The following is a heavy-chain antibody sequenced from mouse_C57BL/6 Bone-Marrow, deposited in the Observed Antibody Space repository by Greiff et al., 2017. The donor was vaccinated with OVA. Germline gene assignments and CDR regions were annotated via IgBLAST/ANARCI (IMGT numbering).Heavy chain of an antibody. J-gene: IGHJ4*01. CDR3: ARIEAYDYPYYYAMDY. CDR1: GFSLSTFGMG. Sequence: QVTLKESGPGILQPSQTLSLTCSFSGFSLSTFGMGVGWIRQPSGKGLEWLAHIWWDDDKYYNPALKSRLTISKDTSKNQVFLKIANVDTADTATYYGARIEAYDYPYYYAMDYWGQGTSVTVSS. CDR2: IWWDDDK. D-gene: IGHD2-4*01. V-gene: IGHV8-8*01.